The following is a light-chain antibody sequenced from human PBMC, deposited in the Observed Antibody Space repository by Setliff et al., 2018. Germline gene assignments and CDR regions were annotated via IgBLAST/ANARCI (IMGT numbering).Light chain of an antibody. V-gene: IGLV2-14*01. CDR1: SSDVGAYNY. J-gene: IGLJ1*01. Sequence: QSALAQPASVSGSPGQSSTISCTGTSSDVGAYNYVSWYQQHPGKAPKLMIYEVSNRPSGVSNRFSGSKSGNTASLTISGLQAEDEADYYCTSYTSTARVFGTGTKVTV. CDR2: EVS. CDR3: TSYTSTARV.